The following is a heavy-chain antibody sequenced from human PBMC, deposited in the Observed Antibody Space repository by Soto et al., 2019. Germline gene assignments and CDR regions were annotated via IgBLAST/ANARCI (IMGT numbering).Heavy chain of an antibody. Sequence: ASVKVSCKASVYTFTSYGISWVRQAPGQGLEWMGWISTYNGNTNFTQKLQGRVTMTTDTSTSTAYMELRSLRSDDTAVYYCARDREYNWNYNWFDPWGQGTLVTVSS. V-gene: IGHV1-18*01. D-gene: IGHD1-7*01. J-gene: IGHJ5*02. CDR2: ISTYNGNT. CDR1: VYTFTSYG. CDR3: ARDREYNWNYNWFDP.